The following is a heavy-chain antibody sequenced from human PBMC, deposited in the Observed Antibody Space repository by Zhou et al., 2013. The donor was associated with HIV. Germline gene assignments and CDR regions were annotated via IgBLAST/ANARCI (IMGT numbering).Heavy chain of an antibody. J-gene: IGHJ4*02. CDR2: IIPILGIA. Sequence: QVQLVQSGAEVKKPGSSVKVSCKASGGTFSSYAISWVRQAPGQGLEWMGRIIPILGIANYAQKFQGRVTITADKSTSTAYMELSSLRSEDTAVYYCARDSSPITIFGVVTLNDWGQGTLVTVSS. D-gene: IGHD3-3*01. CDR3: ARDSSPITIFGVVTLND. V-gene: IGHV1-69*04. CDR1: GGTFSSYA.